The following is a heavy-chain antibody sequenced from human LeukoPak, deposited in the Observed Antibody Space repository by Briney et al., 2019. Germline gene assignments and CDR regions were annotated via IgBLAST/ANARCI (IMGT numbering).Heavy chain of an antibody. V-gene: IGHV3-48*03. CDR3: AREDDSSGYNFDY. Sequence: QTGGSLRLSCAASGFTFSSYAMSCVRQAPGKGLEWVSYILSSGGTIYYADSVKGRFTICRDNAKNSLYLQMNSLRAEDTAVYYCAREDDSSGYNFDYWGQGALPTVSS. CDR2: ILSSGGTI. CDR1: GFTFSSYA. D-gene: IGHD3-22*01. J-gene: IGHJ4*02.